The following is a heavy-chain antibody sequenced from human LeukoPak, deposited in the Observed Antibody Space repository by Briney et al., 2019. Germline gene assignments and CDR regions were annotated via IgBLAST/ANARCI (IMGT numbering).Heavy chain of an antibody. D-gene: IGHD2-21*02. CDR2: INPNSGGT. Sequence: ASVKVPCKASGYTFTGYYMHWVRQAPGQGLEWMGWINPNSGGTNYAQKFQGRVTMTRDTSISTAYMELSRLRSDDTAVYYCARDEGDRGYYYYYMDVWGKGTTVTVSS. V-gene: IGHV1-2*02. CDR1: GYTFTGYY. J-gene: IGHJ6*03. CDR3: ARDEGDRGYYYYYMDV.